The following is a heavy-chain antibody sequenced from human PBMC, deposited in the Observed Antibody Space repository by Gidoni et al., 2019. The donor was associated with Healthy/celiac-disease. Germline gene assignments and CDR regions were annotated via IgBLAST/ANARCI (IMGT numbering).Heavy chain of an antibody. D-gene: IGHD6-13*01. CDR2: ISGSGGST. CDR3: AKDLSSSWEGYFDY. CDR1: RFTFSSYA. J-gene: IGHJ4*02. V-gene: IGHV3-23*01. Sequence: EVQLLESGGGLVQPGGSLRLSCAASRFTFSSYAMSWVRQAPGKGLEWVSAISGSGGSTYYADSVKGRLTISRDNSKNTLYLQMNSLRAEDTAVYYCAKDLSSSWEGYFDYWGQGTLVTVSS.